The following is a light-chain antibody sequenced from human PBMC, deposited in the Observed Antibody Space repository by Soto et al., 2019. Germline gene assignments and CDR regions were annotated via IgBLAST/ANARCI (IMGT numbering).Light chain of an antibody. J-gene: IGKJ3*01. CDR3: HQFGMSPFT. CDR1: QSVRGNY. CDR2: GPS. Sequence: EVVLTQSPGTLSLSPGESATLSCRASQSVRGNYFAWYQQRPGQAPRLLVYGPSVRAAGIPDRFRGSGSRTDFTLTINRVEPEDFAVYYCHQFGMSPFTFGPGTTVDIK. V-gene: IGKV3-20*01.